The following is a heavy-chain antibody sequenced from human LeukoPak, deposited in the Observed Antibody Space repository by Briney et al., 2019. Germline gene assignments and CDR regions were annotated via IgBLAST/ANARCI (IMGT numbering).Heavy chain of an antibody. Sequence: PSETLSLTCAVYGGSFSCYYWSWIRQPPGKGLEWIGEINHSGSTNYNPSLKSRVTISVDTSKNQFSLKLSSVTAADTAVYYCARARGDGYNFDYWGQGTLVTVSS. V-gene: IGHV4-34*01. D-gene: IGHD5-24*01. J-gene: IGHJ4*02. CDR3: ARARGDGYNFDY. CDR1: GGSFSCYY. CDR2: INHSGST.